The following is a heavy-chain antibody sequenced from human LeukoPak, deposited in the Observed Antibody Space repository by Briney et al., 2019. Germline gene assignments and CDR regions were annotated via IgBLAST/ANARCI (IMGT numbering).Heavy chain of an antibody. CDR3: AKTGRPNNSGWYRWFDP. J-gene: IGHJ5*02. Sequence: SDTLSLTCTVSGDSISTYYWSWIRQPPGKGLEWIGCICNSGGTNYNPSLKSRVTISVDTSKNQFSLNLSSVTAADTAVYYCAKTGRPNNSGWYRWFDPWGQGTLVTVAS. V-gene: IGHV4-4*09. CDR2: ICNSGGT. CDR1: GDSISTYY. D-gene: IGHD6-19*01.